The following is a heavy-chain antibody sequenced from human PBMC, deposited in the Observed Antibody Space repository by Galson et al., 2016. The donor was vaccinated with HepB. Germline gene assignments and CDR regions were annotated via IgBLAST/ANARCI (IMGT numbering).Heavy chain of an antibody. Sequence: SLRLSCAASGFNFSSYGMHWVRQAPGKGLEWVALISSDGSNKYNADSVKGRFTISRDSSKNTLSLQMNSLRAEDTAVYYCAREMGVAAPAVFDYWGQGTLVTVSS. CDR1: GFNFSSYG. V-gene: IGHV3-33*01. D-gene: IGHD6-13*01. CDR3: AREMGVAAPAVFDY. CDR2: ISSDGSNK. J-gene: IGHJ4*02.